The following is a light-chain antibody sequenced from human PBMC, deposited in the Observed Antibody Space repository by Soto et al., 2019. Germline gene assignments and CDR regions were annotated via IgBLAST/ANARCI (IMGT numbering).Light chain of an antibody. CDR3: SSYTSSSTYV. V-gene: IGLV3-21*02. CDR1: NIGSKS. Sequence: CELTRPPSVSVAAGQRARITCGGNNIGSKSVHWYQQKPGQAPVLVVYDDSDRPSGIPERFSGSKSGNTASLTISGLQAEDEADYYCSSYTSSSTYVFGTGTKVTVL. CDR2: DDS. J-gene: IGLJ1*01.